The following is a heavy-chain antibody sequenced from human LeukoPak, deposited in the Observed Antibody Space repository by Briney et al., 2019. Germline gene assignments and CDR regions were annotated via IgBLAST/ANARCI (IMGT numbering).Heavy chain of an antibody. J-gene: IGHJ3*02. CDR1: GDAFSSNA. CDR2: IIPLFRSA. D-gene: IGHD3-22*01. Sequence: SVKVSCKASGDAFSSNAITWVRQAPGQGLEWMGRIIPLFRSADYAQKFQGRATLTTDESMTTAYMELSSLRSEDTAVYYCARIRGRGYYYDSSAYDAAFDIWGQGTKVTVSS. V-gene: IGHV1-69*05. CDR3: ARIRGRGYYYDSSAYDAAFDI.